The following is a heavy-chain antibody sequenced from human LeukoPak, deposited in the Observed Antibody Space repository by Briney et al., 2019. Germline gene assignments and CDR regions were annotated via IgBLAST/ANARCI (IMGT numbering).Heavy chain of an antibody. Sequence: PGGSLRLSCAASGFTFNNAWMSWVRQAPGKGLEWVGRIKSKTDGGTTDYAAPVKGRFTISRDDSKTTLYLQMNSLKTEDTAVYYCTTDWIRLWLGGDEAFDYWGQGTLVTVSS. D-gene: IGHD5-18*01. V-gene: IGHV3-15*01. CDR1: GFTFNNAW. CDR2: IKSKTDGGTT. J-gene: IGHJ4*02. CDR3: TTDWIRLWLGGDEAFDY.